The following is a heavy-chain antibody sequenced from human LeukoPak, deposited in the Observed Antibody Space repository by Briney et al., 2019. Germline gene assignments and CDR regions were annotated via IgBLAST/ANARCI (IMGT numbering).Heavy chain of an antibody. V-gene: IGHV3-30-3*01. J-gene: IGHJ4*02. Sequence: GRSLRLSCAASGFTFSSYAMHWVRQAPGKGLEGVAVISYDGSNKYYADSVKGRFTISRDNSKNTLYLQMNSLRAEDTAVYYCAREPVPTLWYNWNDGGYFDYWGQGTLVTVSS. CDR3: AREPVPTLWYNWNDGGYFDY. CDR1: GFTFSSYA. D-gene: IGHD1-1*01. CDR2: ISYDGSNK.